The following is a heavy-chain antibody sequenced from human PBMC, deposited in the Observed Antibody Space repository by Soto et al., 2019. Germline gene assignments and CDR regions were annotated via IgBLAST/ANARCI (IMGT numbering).Heavy chain of an antibody. CDR3: ASENRGDGYYSN. J-gene: IGHJ4*02. Sequence: SETLSLTCTVSGGSISSYYWSWIRQPPGKGLEWIGYIYYSGSTNYNPSLKSRVTISVDTSKNQFSLKLSSVTAADTAVYYCASENRGDGYYSNWGQGTLVTVFS. D-gene: IGHD5-12*01. CDR1: GGSISSYY. V-gene: IGHV4-59*01. CDR2: IYYSGST.